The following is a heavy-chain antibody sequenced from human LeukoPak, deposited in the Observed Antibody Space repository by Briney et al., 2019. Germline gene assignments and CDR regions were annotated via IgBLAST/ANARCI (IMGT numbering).Heavy chain of an antibody. CDR2: IYYSGST. J-gene: IGHJ5*02. CDR3: ARMRTWRAQGNWFDP. CDR1: GQSISSYY. D-gene: IGHD3-3*01. V-gene: IGHV4-59*08. Sequence: ASDTLSLPRTVCGQSISSYYWSWIRQPPGKGLEWIGYIYYSGSTNSNPSLKSRVTTSVDTSNNQFSLKLSSVTAADTAVYYCARMRTWRAQGNWFDPWGQGTLVTVSS.